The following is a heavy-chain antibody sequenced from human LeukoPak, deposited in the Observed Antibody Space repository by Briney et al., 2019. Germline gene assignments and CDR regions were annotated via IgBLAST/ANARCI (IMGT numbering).Heavy chain of an antibody. Sequence: GGSLRLSCTTSGFNFRAYWMNWVRQAPGKGLEWVSSISSSSSYIYYADSVKGRFTISRDNAKNSLYLQMNSLRAEDTAVYYCARGGFGVDYWGQGTLVTVSS. CDR3: ARGGFGVDY. CDR2: ISSSSSYI. D-gene: IGHD3-10*01. CDR1: GFNFRAYW. J-gene: IGHJ4*02. V-gene: IGHV3-21*01.